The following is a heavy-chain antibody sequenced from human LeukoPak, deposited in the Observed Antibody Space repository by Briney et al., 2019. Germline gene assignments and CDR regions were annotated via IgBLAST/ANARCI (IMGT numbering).Heavy chain of an antibody. V-gene: IGHV4-39*07. CDR2: IYHSGST. CDR1: GGSISSGTYY. J-gene: IGHJ3*02. D-gene: IGHD3-22*01. Sequence: PSETLSLTCTVSGGSISSGTYYWGWIRQPPGKGLEWIGSIYHSGSTYYNPSLKSRVTISVDTSKNQFSLKLSSVTAADTAVYYCARGITMIVVVIKSDAFDIWGQGTMVTVSS. CDR3: ARGITMIVVVIKSDAFDI.